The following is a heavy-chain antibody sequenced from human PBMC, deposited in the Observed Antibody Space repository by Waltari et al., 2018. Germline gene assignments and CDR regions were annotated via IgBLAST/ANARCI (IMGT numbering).Heavy chain of an antibody. CDR3: AIQPPQGQLGSYFYSGMDV. CDR1: GYRFTSYW. V-gene: IGHV5-51*01. D-gene: IGHD3-16*01. Sequence: EVQLVQSGAEVKKPGESLKISCRGSGYRFTSYWIGWVRQMPGKGLGWMGIIYFGDSETRYSPSFHGQVTISADKSISTAYLQWSRLKTSDTATYYCAIQPPQGQLGSYFYSGMDVWGQGTTVTVSS. CDR2: IYFGDSET. J-gene: IGHJ6*02.